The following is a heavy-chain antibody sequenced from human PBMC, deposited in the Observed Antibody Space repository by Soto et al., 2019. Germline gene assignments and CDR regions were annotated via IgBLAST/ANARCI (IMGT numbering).Heavy chain of an antibody. V-gene: IGHV3-7*04. CDR3: ARGTPYCTSSSCSPSYSIGMVV. D-gene: IGHD2-2*01. Sequence: EVQLVESGGGLVQPGGSLRLSCAASGFTVSNYWMSWVRQAPGKGLEWVANLKADGSERYFVDSVKRLFTISRDNAKNSLALQLNSLIAEDAAVYYCARGTPYCTSSSCSPSYSIGMVVCGQGTTVTVSS. CDR1: GFTVSNYW. J-gene: IGHJ6*02. CDR2: LKADGSER.